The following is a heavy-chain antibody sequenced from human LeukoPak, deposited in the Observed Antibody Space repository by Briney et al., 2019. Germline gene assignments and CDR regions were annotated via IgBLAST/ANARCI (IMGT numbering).Heavy chain of an antibody. V-gene: IGHV1-69*06. D-gene: IGHD3-22*01. Sequence: SVKVSCKASGGTFSSYAISWVRQAPGQGLEWMGGISPIFGTANYAQKFQGRVTITADKSTSTAYMELSSLRSEDTAVYYCARAPYYYDSSGYSRHEYFQHWGQGTLVTVSS. CDR2: ISPIFGTA. J-gene: IGHJ1*01. CDR1: GGTFSSYA. CDR3: ARAPYYYDSSGYSRHEYFQH.